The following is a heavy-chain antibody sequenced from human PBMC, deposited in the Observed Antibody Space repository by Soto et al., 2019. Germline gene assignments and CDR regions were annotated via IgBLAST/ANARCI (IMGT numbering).Heavy chain of an antibody. CDR1: GFTLTAYT. CDR2: INGRSNYK. V-gene: IGHV3-21*02. J-gene: IGHJ4*02. CDR3: VREDGVVGVSSAFDS. D-gene: IGHD1-26*01. Sequence: EVQLVESGGGLVALGGSLRLSCVASGFTLTAYTMNWVRQAPGTGLEWVSSINGRSNYKYYSDSVKGRFTISRDNTQNSLFLQMSRLGPEDTATYYCVREDGVVGVSSAFDSWGQGTLVTVSS.